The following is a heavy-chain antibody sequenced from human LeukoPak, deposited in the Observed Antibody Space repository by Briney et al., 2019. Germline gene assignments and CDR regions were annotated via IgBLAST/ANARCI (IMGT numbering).Heavy chain of an antibody. J-gene: IGHJ3*02. CDR2: IYTSGST. CDR1: GGSISSGSYY. Sequence: PSETLSLTCTVSGGSISSGSYYWSWIRQPAGKGLEWIGRIYTSGSTNYNPSLKSRVTISVDTSKNQFSLKLSSVTAADTAVYYCARGGNSSWGYAFDIWGQGTMVTVSS. CDR3: ARGGNSSWGYAFDI. V-gene: IGHV4-61*02. D-gene: IGHD6-13*01.